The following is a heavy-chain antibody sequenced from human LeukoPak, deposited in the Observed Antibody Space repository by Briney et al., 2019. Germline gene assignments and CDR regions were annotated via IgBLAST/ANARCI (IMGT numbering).Heavy chain of an antibody. J-gene: IGHJ4*02. V-gene: IGHV3-53*01. CDR1: GFTVSSNY. Sequence: GSLRLSCAASGFTVSSNYMSWVRQAPGKGLEWVSVIYSGGSTYYADSVKGRFTISRDNSKNMPYLQMNSLRAEDTAVYYCARVTVDMGFAIDYWGQGTLVTVSS. CDR3: ARVTVDMGFAIDY. CDR2: IYSGGST. D-gene: IGHD4-23*01.